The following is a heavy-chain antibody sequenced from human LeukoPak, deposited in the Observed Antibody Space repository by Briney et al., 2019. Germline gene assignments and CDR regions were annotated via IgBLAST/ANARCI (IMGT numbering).Heavy chain of an antibody. CDR1: GYTFTAYN. D-gene: IGHD3-9*01. J-gene: IGHJ4*02. CDR2: INPNSGGT. Sequence: ASVKVSCKASGYTFTAYNLHWVRQAPGQGVEWMGWINPNSGGTNYAQKLQGRVTMTTDTSTSTAYMELRSLRSDDTAVYYCARDGTIPHLNFDYWGQGTLVTVSS. V-gene: IGHV1-2*02. CDR3: ARDGTIPHLNFDY.